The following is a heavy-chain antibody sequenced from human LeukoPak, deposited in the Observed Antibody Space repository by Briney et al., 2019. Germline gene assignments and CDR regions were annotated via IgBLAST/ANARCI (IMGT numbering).Heavy chain of an antibody. Sequence: GGSLRLSCAASGFTFSSYSMNWVRQAPGKGLEWVSSISSSSSYIYYVDSVKGRFTISRDNAKKSVYLQMNSLRGDDTAVYYCARQWFGELGWFDPWGQGTLVTVSS. CDR1: GFTFSSYS. CDR2: ISSSSSYI. CDR3: ARQWFGELGWFDP. V-gene: IGHV3-21*01. D-gene: IGHD3-10*01. J-gene: IGHJ5*02.